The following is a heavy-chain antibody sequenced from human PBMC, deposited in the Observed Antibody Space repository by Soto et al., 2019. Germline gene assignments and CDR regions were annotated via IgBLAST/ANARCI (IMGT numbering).Heavy chain of an antibody. CDR1: SGSISSSYW. J-gene: IGHJ4*02. D-gene: IGHD3-10*01. Sequence: QVQLQESGPGLVTPSGTLSVTCAVSSGSISSSYWWSWVRQPPGERLEWIGEIHHSGDTNYNPSLESRGTISVDKSKNQFSLRLSSVTAADTAVYYCARIDYGSGSDYNFDYWGQGTLVTVSS. V-gene: IGHV4-4*02. CDR2: IHHSGDT. CDR3: ARIDYGSGSDYNFDY.